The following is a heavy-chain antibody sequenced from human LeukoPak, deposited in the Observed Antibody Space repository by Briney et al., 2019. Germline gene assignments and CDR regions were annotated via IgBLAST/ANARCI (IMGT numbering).Heavy chain of an antibody. CDR1: GFTFSSYG. Sequence: GGSLRLSCAASGFTFSSYGMHWVRQAPGKGLEWVAFIRYDGSNKYYGDSVKGRFTISRDNSKNTLNLQMSSLRAEDTAVYYCAKDRNYYYYDSSGYRYFDYWGQGTLVTVSS. CDR2: IRYDGSNK. CDR3: AKDRNYYYYDSSGYRYFDY. J-gene: IGHJ4*02. D-gene: IGHD3-22*01. V-gene: IGHV3-30*02.